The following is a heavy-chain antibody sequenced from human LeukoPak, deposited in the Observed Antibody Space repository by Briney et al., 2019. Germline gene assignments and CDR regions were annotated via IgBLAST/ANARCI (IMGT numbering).Heavy chain of an antibody. CDR1: GFTFSSYT. Sequence: GGSPRLSCAASGFTFSSYTMNWVRQAPGKGLEWVSSIGSGSSAIYYADSVKGRFTISRDNAKNSLYLQMNSLRDEDTAVYYCARLKGVFAPFDSWGQGTLVTVSS. CDR2: IGSGSSAI. V-gene: IGHV3-48*02. J-gene: IGHJ4*02. D-gene: IGHD2-8*01. CDR3: ARLKGVFAPFDS.